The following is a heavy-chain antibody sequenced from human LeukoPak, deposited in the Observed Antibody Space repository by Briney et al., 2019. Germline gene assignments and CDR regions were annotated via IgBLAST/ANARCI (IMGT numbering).Heavy chain of an antibody. Sequence: PGGSLRLSCTPSGFTFCRYWVSGVRQAPGKGLECVANIKEDGSEKYYVDSVKGRFTISRDNAKNSLYLQMSSLRPEDTAVYYCAKSAYSNFGYWGQGTLVTVSS. D-gene: IGHD4-11*01. CDR2: IKEDGSEK. CDR3: AKSAYSNFGY. V-gene: IGHV3-7*01. CDR1: GFTFCRYW. J-gene: IGHJ4*02.